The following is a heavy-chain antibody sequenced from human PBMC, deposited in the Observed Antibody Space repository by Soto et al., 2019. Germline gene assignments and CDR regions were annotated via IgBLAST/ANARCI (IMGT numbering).Heavy chain of an antibody. CDR3: ARGRTTVTTFHSYYYGMDV. CDR1: GGTFSSYA. V-gene: IGHV1-69*06. J-gene: IGHJ6*02. CDR2: IIPIFGTA. D-gene: IGHD4-4*01. Sequence: SVKVSCKASGGTFSSYAISWVRQAPGQGLEWMGGIIPIFGTANYAQKFQGRVTITADKSTSTAYMELSSLRSEDTAVYYCARGRTTVTTFHSYYYGMDVWGQGTTVTSP.